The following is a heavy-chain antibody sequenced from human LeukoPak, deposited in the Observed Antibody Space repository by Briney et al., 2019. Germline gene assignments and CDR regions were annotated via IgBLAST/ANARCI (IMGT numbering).Heavy chain of an antibody. Sequence: ASVKVSCKASGYIFTSYGISWVRQAPGQGLEWTGWISGYNGNTNYAQKVQGRVTMTTDTSTNTAYMGLRSLRSDDTAVYYCVRDPARNSGSFDYWGQGTLLSVSS. V-gene: IGHV1-18*01. J-gene: IGHJ4*02. CDR3: VRDPARNSGSFDY. CDR1: GYIFTSYG. D-gene: IGHD1-14*01. CDR2: ISGYNGNT.